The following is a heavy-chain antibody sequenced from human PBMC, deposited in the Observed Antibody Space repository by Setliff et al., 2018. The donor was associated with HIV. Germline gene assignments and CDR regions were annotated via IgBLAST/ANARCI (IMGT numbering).Heavy chain of an antibody. CDR1: GGSISSGSYY. Sequence: SETLSLTCTVSGGSISSGSYYWSWIRQPAGKGLEWIGHIYTSGSTNYNPSLKSRVTISVDTSKNQFSLKLSFVTAADTAVYYCARDRFDTVFGVVAYYFYYMDVWGKGTTVTVSS. CDR2: IYTSGST. D-gene: IGHD3-3*01. CDR3: ARDRFDTVFGVVAYYFYYMDV. V-gene: IGHV4-61*09. J-gene: IGHJ6*03.